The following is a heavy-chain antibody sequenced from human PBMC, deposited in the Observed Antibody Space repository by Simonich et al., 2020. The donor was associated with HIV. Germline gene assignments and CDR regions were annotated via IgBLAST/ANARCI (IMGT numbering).Heavy chain of an antibody. CDR3: ARGTYSGYDWNWFDP. CDR1: SYTFTSNG. J-gene: IGHJ5*02. CDR2: ISAYNGNT. V-gene: IGHV1-18*01. D-gene: IGHD5-12*01. Sequence: QVQLVQSGAEVKKPGASVKVSCKASSYTFTSNGISGVRQAPGQGLEGMGWISAYNGNTNYAQKLQGRVTMTTDTSTSTAYMELRSLRSDDTAVYYCARGTYSGYDWNWFDPWGQGTLVTVSS.